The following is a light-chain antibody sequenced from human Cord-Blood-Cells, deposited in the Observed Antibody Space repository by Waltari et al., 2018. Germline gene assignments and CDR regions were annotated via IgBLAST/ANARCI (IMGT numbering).Light chain of an antibody. CDR3: GTWDSSLSAWV. J-gene: IGLJ3*02. V-gene: IGLV1-51*02. CDR2: ENN. Sequence: QSVSTPPPSVSAAPGQKVTITCSRRSSKIGPTYVSWYQQPPGTGPKLLIYENNKLPSGIPDRFSGSTSGTSATLGITGLQTGAEADYYCGTWDSSLSAWVVGGGTKLTVL. CDR1: SSKIGPTY.